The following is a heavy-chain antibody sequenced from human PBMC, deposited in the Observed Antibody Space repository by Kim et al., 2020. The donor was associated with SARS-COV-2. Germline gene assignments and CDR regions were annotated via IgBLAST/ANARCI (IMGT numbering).Heavy chain of an antibody. Sequence: PPPKVRVTISVDTSKNQFSLKLGSVTAADTAVYYCARTVDTAMVPFDYWGQGTLVTVSS. CDR3: ARTVDTAMVPFDY. V-gene: IGHV4-39*01. D-gene: IGHD5-18*01. J-gene: IGHJ4*02.